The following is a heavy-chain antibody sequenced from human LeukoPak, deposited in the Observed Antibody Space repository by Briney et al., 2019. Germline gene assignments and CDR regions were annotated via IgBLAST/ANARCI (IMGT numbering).Heavy chain of an antibody. J-gene: IGHJ5*02. D-gene: IGHD6-13*01. Sequence: GGSLRLSCAASGFTFNNYNMNWVRQAPGKGLEWVSSISSISSSYIYYADSVKGRFTISRDNARNSLYLKMNSLRAEDTAVYYCARARDSSSWYWFDPWGQGTLVTVSS. CDR2: ISSISSSYI. CDR1: GFTFNNYN. CDR3: ARARDSSSWYWFDP. V-gene: IGHV3-21*01.